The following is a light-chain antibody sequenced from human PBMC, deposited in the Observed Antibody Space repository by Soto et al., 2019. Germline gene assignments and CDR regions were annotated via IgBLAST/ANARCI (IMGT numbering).Light chain of an antibody. CDR3: SSYAGSKNFV. CDR2: EVS. V-gene: IGLV2-8*01. J-gene: IGLJ1*01. CDR1: SSDVGGYNY. Sequence: QSVLTQPPSASGSPGQSVTISCTGTSSDVGGYNYVSWYQQHPSKAPKLMIYEVSKRPSGVPDRFSGSKSGNTASLTVSGLRVEDEADYYCSSYAGSKNFVFGSGPKAPAL.